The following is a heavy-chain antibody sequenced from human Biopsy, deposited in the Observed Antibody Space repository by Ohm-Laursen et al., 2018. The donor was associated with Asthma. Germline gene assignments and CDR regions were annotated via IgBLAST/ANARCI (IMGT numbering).Heavy chain of an antibody. CDR3: VRDADAGEDYGDYVGFFDS. V-gene: IGHV3-30-3*01. Sequence: SSLRLSCAASGFSFSNFAIHWVRQSPGKGLEWVAVISNDGTNRYYGDSVKGRFTISRDNSRGTLYLQMNSLRPEDTAVYYCVRDADAGEDYGDYVGFFDSWGQGTLVTVSS. J-gene: IGHJ4*02. D-gene: IGHD4-17*01. CDR2: ISNDGTNR. CDR1: GFSFSNFA.